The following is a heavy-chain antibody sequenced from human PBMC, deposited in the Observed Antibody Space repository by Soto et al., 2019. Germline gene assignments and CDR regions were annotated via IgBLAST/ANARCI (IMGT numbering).Heavy chain of an antibody. CDR2: IYYSGST. D-gene: IGHD3-10*01. V-gene: IGHV4-31*03. J-gene: IGHJ6*02. Sequence: QVQLQESGPGLVKPSQTLSLTCTVSGGSISSGGYYWSWIRQHPGKGLEWIGYIYYSGSTYYNPSLKSRVTISVDTSKNQFSLKLSSVTAADTAVYYCALSGVKDGSYGSGSIYYYYGMDVWGQGTTVTVSS. CDR3: ALSGVKDGSYGSGSIYYYYGMDV. CDR1: GGSISSGGYY.